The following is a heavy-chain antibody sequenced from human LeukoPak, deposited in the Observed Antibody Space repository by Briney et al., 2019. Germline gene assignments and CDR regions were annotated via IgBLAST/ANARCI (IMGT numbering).Heavy chain of an antibody. V-gene: IGHV3-13*01. D-gene: IGHD6-19*01. CDR3: ARAASSGWSRRLIDN. Sequence: PGGCLRLSCAASGFIFSTYDMPWVRQGTGKGLEWVSVIGTAGDTDYAGSVKGRFTISRENAKNSFYLQMNSLIAGDTAVYYCARAASSGWSRRLIDNWGQGTLVTVSS. CDR2: IGTAGDT. J-gene: IGHJ4*02. CDR1: GFIFSTYD.